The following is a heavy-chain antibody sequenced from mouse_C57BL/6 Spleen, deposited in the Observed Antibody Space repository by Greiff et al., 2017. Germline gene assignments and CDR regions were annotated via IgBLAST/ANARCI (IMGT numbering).Heavy chain of an antibody. D-gene: IGHD1-1*01. CDR3: LYYGSSYWYFDV. Sequence: VQLQQSGPELVKPGASVKISCKASGYAFSSSWMNWVKQRPGKGLEWIGRIYPGAGDTNYNGKFKGKATLTADKSSSTAYMQLISLTSEDSAVYVCLYYGSSYWYFDVWGTGTTVTVSS. CDR2: IYPGAGDT. CDR1: GYAFSSSW. V-gene: IGHV1-82*01. J-gene: IGHJ1*03.